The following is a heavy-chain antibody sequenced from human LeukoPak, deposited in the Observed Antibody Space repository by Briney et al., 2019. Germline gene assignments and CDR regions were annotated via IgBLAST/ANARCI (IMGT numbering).Heavy chain of an antibody. J-gene: IGHJ6*03. CDR1: GYTFTGYY. CDR3: ARQCSGGSCRYYYCYMDV. Sequence: ASVKVSCKASGYTFTGYYMHWVRQAPGQGLEWMGWINPNSGGTNYAQKFQGRVTMTRDTSISTAYMELSSLRSEDTAVYYCARQCSGGSCRYYYCYMDVWGKGTTVTVSS. V-gene: IGHV1-2*02. D-gene: IGHD2-15*01. CDR2: INPNSGGT.